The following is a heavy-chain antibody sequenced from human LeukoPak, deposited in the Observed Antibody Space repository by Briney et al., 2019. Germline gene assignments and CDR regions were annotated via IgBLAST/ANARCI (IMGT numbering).Heavy chain of an antibody. CDR2: IYYSGST. Sequence: SETLSLTCTVSGGSISSGGYYWSWIRQHPGKGLEWIGYIYYSGSTYHNPSLKGRVTISVDTSKNQFSLKLSSVTAADTAVYYCARASGSYYCDYWGQGTLVTVSS. CDR1: GGSISSGGYY. D-gene: IGHD1-26*01. V-gene: IGHV4-31*03. J-gene: IGHJ4*02. CDR3: ARASGSYYCDY.